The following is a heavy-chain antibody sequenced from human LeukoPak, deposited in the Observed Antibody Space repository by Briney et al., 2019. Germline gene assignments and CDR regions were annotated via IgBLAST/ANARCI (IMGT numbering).Heavy chain of an antibody. CDR2: ISSSGSTI. CDR1: GLTFSSYE. Sequence: GGSLRLSCAASGLTFSSYEMNWVRQAPGKGLEWVSYISSSGSTIYCADSVKGRFTISRDNAKNSLYLQMNSLRAEDTAVYYCARERYYDILTRKYNWFDPWGQGTLVTVSS. CDR3: ARERYYDILTRKYNWFDP. V-gene: IGHV3-48*03. J-gene: IGHJ5*02. D-gene: IGHD3-9*01.